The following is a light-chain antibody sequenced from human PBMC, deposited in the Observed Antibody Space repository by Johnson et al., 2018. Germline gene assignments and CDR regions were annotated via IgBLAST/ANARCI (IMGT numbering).Light chain of an antibody. CDR3: GTWDSSLISGNV. CDR2: ENN. CDR1: SSNIGNNH. V-gene: IGLV1-51*02. Sequence: QSVLTQPPSVSAAPGQKVTISCSGSSSNIGNNHVSWYQQLPGTAPKLLIYENNKRPSGIPDQFSGSKSGTSATLGITGLQTGDEAVYYCGTWDSSLISGNVFGTGTKVTVL. J-gene: IGLJ1*01.